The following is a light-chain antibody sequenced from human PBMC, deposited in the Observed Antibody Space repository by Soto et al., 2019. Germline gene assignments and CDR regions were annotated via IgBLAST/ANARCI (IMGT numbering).Light chain of an antibody. V-gene: IGLV2-8*01. CDR1: SSDVGGYNY. CDR2: EVS. CDR3: CSYAGRNREV. J-gene: IGLJ1*01. Sequence: QSALTQPPSASGSPGQSVTISCTGTSSDVGGYNYVSWYQQYPGKAPKLMIYEVSKRPSGVPDRFSGSKSGNTASLTVSGLQAEDEADYYCCSYAGRNREVFGTGTKVTDL.